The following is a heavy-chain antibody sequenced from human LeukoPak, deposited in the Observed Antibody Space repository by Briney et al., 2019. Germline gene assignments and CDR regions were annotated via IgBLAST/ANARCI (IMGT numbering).Heavy chain of an antibody. Sequence: SETLSLTCTVSGGSISSSNYYWTWIRQPAEKGLEWIGRIYTTGSPSYSPSLKSRVTISVDTSTNQFSLKLTSVSAADTAVYYCARDRGITTARGVPSWFDPWGQGTLVTVSS. V-gene: IGHV4-61*02. CDR1: GGSISSSNYY. CDR2: IYTTGSP. J-gene: IGHJ5*02. D-gene: IGHD3-10*01. CDR3: ARDRGITTARGVPSWFDP.